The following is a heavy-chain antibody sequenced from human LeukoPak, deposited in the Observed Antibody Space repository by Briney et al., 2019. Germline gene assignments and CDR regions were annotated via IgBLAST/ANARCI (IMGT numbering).Heavy chain of an antibody. Sequence: PSETLSLTCTVSGDSISSSSYYWGWIRQPPGKGLEWVGRIFYSGITYYTPPLKSRVTMSVDTSKNQFSLKLSSVTAADTAVYFCARLYGSGYHYYGMDVWGQGTTVTVSS. CDR2: IFYSGIT. J-gene: IGHJ6*02. CDR1: GDSISSSSYY. D-gene: IGHD3-22*01. V-gene: IGHV4-39*01. CDR3: ARLYGSGYHYYGMDV.